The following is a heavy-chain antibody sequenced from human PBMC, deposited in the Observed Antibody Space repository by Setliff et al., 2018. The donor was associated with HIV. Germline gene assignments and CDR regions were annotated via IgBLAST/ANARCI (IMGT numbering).Heavy chain of an antibody. CDR2: IYTSGP. J-gene: IGHJ4*02. D-gene: IGHD2-2*01. Sequence: PSETLSLTCAVSGGSISSGTYYWSWIRQPAGKGLEWIGRIYTSGPRYNPSLENRVTISVDTSKSQFFLVLSSVTAADTAVYYCARASSDIPGVDSNYFDDWGQGTLVTVSS. V-gene: IGHV4-61*02. CDR3: ARASSDIPGVDSNYFDD. CDR1: GGSISSGTYY.